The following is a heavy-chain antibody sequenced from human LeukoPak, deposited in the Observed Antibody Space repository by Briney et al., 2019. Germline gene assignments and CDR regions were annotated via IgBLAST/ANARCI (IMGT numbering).Heavy chain of an antibody. D-gene: IGHD3-3*01. CDR2: IHPDTGGT. CDR1: GYIFTGFY. V-gene: IGHV1-2*02. CDR3: AREGVRDNKRFDY. Sequence: GASVKVSCKASGYIFTGFYFHWMRQAPGQGLEWVGCIHPDTGGTNYAQNFQGRVTMTRDTSISTAYMELDRLRSDDTAIYYCAREGVRDNKRFDYWGQGPLVTVSS. J-gene: IGHJ4*02.